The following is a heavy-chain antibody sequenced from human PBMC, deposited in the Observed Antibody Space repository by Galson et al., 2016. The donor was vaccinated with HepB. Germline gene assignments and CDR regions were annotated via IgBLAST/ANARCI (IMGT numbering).Heavy chain of an antibody. CDR3: ARVRDGYNTHFYYGMDV. Sequence: SVKVSCKASGGTFSSYAISWVRQAPGQGLEWLGVIINLYGTANYALKFQCRVTITADESTSTAHMEVSSLRYEDTAVYYCARVRDGYNTHFYYGMDVWGQGTSVTVS. CDR2: IINLYGTA. V-gene: IGHV1-69*13. CDR1: GGTFSSYA. D-gene: IGHD5-24*01. J-gene: IGHJ6*02.